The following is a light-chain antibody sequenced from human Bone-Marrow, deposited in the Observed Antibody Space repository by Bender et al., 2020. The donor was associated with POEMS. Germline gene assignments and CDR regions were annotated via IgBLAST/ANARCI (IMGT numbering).Light chain of an antibody. CDR3: CSYAGNNNWV. V-gene: IGLV1-44*01. CDR1: DSNFGGNN. J-gene: IGLJ3*02. CDR2: SNY. Sequence: QSVLTQPPSASGTPGQRVTISCSGTDSNFGGNNVNWYQHLPGSAPRLVVYSNYQRPSGVPARFSGSKSGNTASLTISGLQAEDEADYYCCSYAGNNNWVFGGGTKLTVL.